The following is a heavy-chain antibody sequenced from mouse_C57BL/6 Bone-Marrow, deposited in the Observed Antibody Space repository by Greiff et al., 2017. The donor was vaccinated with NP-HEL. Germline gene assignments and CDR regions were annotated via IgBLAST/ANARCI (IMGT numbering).Heavy chain of an antibody. CDR2: IDPETGGT. CDR1: GYTFTDYE. V-gene: IGHV1-15*01. Sequence: VQLQQPGAELVMPGASVKLSCKASGYTFTDYEMHWVKQTPVHGLEWIGAIDPETGGTAYNQKFKGKAILTADKSSSTAYMELRSLTSEDSAVYYCTRGRKRGYAMDYWGQGTSVTVSS. J-gene: IGHJ4*01. CDR3: TRGRKRGYAMDY.